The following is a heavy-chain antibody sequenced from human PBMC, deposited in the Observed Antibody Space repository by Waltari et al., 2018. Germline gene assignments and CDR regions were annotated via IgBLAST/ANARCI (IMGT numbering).Heavy chain of an antibody. Sequence: QVQLQQWGAGLLKPSETLSLTCAVYGGSFSGYYWSWIRQPPGKGLEWIGEINHSGSTNYNPSLKSRVTISVDTSKIQFSLKLSSVTAADTAVYYCARRRYYYDSSGYYSGGFYYFDYWGQGTLVTVSS. CDR2: INHSGST. D-gene: IGHD3-22*01. CDR3: ARRRYYYDSSGYYSGGFYYFDY. CDR1: GGSFSGYY. V-gene: IGHV4-34*01. J-gene: IGHJ4*02.